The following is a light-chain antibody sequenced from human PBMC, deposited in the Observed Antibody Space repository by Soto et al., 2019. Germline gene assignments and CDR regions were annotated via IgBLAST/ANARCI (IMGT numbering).Light chain of an antibody. J-gene: IGLJ3*02. CDR2: EVN. V-gene: IGLV2-11*01. CDR1: GSDVGDSSH. CDR3: CLSPGSLTWL. Sequence: QSALPQPRSVSGSPGQSVTISCTATGSDVGDSSHVSWYQLHPGKAPKLMIYEVNNRPSGVPDRFSGSKSGSTASLTISGLHAEDEAEYYCCLSPGSLTWLFGGGTKLTVL.